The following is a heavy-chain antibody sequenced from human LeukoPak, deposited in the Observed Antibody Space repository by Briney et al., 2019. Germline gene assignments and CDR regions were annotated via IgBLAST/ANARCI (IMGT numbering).Heavy chain of an antibody. CDR1: GFTFVSYA. Sequence: TGGSLRLSCAASGFTFVSYAMSWVRQAPGKGLEWVSSISGSGGSTYYADSVKGRFTISRDNSKSTLYLQVHSLRAEDTALYYCAKDLRHYYYYMDVWGKGTTVTVSS. CDR3: AKDLRHYYYYMDV. V-gene: IGHV3-23*01. CDR2: ISGSGGST. J-gene: IGHJ6*03.